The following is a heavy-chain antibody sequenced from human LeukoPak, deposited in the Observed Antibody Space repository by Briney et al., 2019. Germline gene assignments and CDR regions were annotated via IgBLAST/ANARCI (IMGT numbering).Heavy chain of an antibody. J-gene: IGHJ6*03. Sequence: GESLKISCKGFGYGFTSYWIVWVRQMTGKGREWMGIIYPAEADTKYSPSFHGQVTISAGKPINTAYLQWSSLKAPDTAMYYCARQTGGTYPGSYYFYYMDVWGKGTTVTVSS. D-gene: IGHD1-26*01. CDR2: IYPAEADT. CDR3: ARQTGGTYPGSYYFYYMDV. CDR1: GYGFTSYW. V-gene: IGHV5-51*01.